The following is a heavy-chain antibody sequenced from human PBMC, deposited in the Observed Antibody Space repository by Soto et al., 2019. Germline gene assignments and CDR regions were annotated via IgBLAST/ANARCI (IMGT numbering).Heavy chain of an antibody. Sequence: GGSLRLSCAASGFTFSSYWMSWVRQAPGKGLEWVANIKQDGSEKYYVDSVKGRFTISRDVSKNSLYLEMNSLRIEDTAMYYCVRGYRSFDVWGRGTMVTVSS. D-gene: IGHD5-18*01. CDR1: GFTFSSYW. J-gene: IGHJ3*01. CDR2: IKQDGSEK. V-gene: IGHV3-7*03. CDR3: VRGYRSFDV.